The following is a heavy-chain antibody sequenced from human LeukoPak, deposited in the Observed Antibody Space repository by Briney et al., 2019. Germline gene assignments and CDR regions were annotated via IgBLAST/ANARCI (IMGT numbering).Heavy chain of an antibody. CDR2: VYYIGTT. V-gene: IGHV4-39*01. D-gene: IGHD3-10*01. CDR1: GASISNNKYF. J-gene: IGHJ5*02. Sequence: SETLSLTCAVSGASISNNKYFWAWIRQPPGKGLEWIGTVYYIGTTFYNPFLKSRLTLSVDTSKNQFSLKLGSVTAADTSVYYCARLSDRDPQHWFDPWGQGILVTVSS. CDR3: ARLSDRDPQHWFDP.